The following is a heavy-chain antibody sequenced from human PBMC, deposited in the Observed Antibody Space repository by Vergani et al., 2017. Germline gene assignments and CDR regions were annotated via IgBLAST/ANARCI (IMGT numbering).Heavy chain of an antibody. J-gene: IGHJ4*02. V-gene: IGHV4-34*01. Sequence: QVQLQQWGAGLLKPSETPSLTCAVYGGSFSGYYWSWIRQHPGKGLEWIGYIYYSGSTYYNPSLKSRVTISVDTSKNQFSLKLSSVTAADTAVYYCARGTVTTLDYWGQGTLVTVSS. D-gene: IGHD4-17*01. CDR1: GGSFSGYY. CDR2: IYYSGST. CDR3: ARGTVTTLDY.